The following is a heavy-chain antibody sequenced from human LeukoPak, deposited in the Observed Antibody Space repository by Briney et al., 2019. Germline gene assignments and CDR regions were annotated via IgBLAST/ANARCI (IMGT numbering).Heavy chain of an antibody. J-gene: IGHJ6*03. CDR1: GFTFSSYW. Sequence: LGGSLRLSCAASGFTFSSYWMSWVRPAPGKGLEWVANIKQDGSEKYYVDSVKGRFTISRDNAKNSLYLQMNSLRAEDTAVYYCARVRIARRNDYYYYMDVWGKGTTVTVPS. CDR3: ARVRIARRNDYYYYMDV. D-gene: IGHD2-15*01. V-gene: IGHV3-7*01. CDR2: IKQDGSEK.